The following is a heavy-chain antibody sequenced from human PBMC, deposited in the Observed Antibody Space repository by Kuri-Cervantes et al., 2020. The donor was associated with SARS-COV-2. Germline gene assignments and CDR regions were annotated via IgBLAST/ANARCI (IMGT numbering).Heavy chain of an antibody. CDR2: INHRGDT. V-gene: IGHV4-34*01. D-gene: IGHD2-21*01. CDR1: GGSISNYY. CDR3: ARGIKGYFFFYYLDV. J-gene: IGHJ6*03. Sequence: GSLRLSCIVSGGSISNYYWSWIRQPPGRGLEWIGGINHRGDTNYNPALESRVTISRDTSENQFSLRLTSVTAADAAVYYCARGIKGYFFFYYLDVWGKGTTVTVSS.